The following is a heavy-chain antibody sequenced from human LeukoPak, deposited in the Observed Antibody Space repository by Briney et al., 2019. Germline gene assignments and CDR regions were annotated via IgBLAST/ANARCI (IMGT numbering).Heavy chain of an antibody. D-gene: IGHD1-26*01. Sequence: GDSLKISCKGSGYRFASYWIAWMRQTPGKGLEWMGIMYPGDSDTRYNAPFQGQVTISADKSDSTAYLQWSSLQASDTATYYCARRIYYSDSWRGFDYWGQGTPVTVSS. CDR3: ARRIYYSDSWRGFDY. J-gene: IGHJ4*02. CDR2: MYPGDSDT. V-gene: IGHV5-51*01. CDR1: GYRFASYW.